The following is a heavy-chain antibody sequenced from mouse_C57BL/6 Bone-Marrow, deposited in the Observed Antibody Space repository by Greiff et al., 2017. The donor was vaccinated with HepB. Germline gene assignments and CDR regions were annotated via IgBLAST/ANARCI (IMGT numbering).Heavy chain of an antibody. CDR3: AKGITTVVPHFDY. V-gene: IGHV1-81*01. D-gene: IGHD1-1*01. Sequence: VQRVESGAELARPGASVKLSCKASGYTFTSYGISWVKQRTGQGLEWIGEIYPRSGNTYYNEKFKGKATLTADKSSSTAYMELRSLTSEDSAVYFCAKGITTVVPHFDYWGQGTTLTVSS. CDR2: IYPRSGNT. J-gene: IGHJ2*01. CDR1: GYTFTSYG.